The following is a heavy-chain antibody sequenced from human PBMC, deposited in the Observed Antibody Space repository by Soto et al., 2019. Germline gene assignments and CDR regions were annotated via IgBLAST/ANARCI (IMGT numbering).Heavy chain of an antibody. CDR1: GGTFSTFG. CDR3: AKSAPMDAGDKYYYDF. D-gene: IGHD4-17*01. Sequence: SVKVSCKASGGTFSTFGMSWVRQAPGQGLEWMGGIIPFFGTARYSQKFEDRITITADESTNTVYMDLRSLTSEDTAIYYCAKSAPMDAGDKYYYDFWGQGALVTVSS. CDR2: IIPFFGTA. V-gene: IGHV1-69*13. J-gene: IGHJ4*02.